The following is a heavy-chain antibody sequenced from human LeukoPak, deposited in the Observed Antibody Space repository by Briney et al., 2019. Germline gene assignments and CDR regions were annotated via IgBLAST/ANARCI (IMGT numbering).Heavy chain of an antibody. J-gene: IGHJ4*02. CDR2: VKQDGRER. CDR3: ARGPHPYTSRYFDKPSDH. V-gene: IGHV3-7*04. CDR1: GFIYGNYW. Sequence: GGSLRLSCRGSGFIYGNYWMTWVRQAPGKGLEWVANVKQDGRERHYVDSVEGRFTISRDNTQNSVYLQMDDVRVEDTALYYCARGPHPYTSRYFDKPSDHWGQGTLAIVSS. D-gene: IGHD3-9*01.